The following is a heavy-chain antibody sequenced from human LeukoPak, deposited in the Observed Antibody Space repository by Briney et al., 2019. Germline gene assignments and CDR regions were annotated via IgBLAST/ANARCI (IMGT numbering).Heavy chain of an antibody. Sequence: PSETLSLTCAVSGYSISSGYYWGWIRQPPGKGLEWIGSIYHSGSTYYNPSLKSRVTISVDTSKNQFSLKLSSVTAADTAVYYCARPAYSNYLLDYWGQGTLVTVSS. CDR1: GYSISSGYY. D-gene: IGHD4-11*01. CDR3: ARPAYSNYLLDY. J-gene: IGHJ4*01. V-gene: IGHV4-38-2*01. CDR2: IYHSGST.